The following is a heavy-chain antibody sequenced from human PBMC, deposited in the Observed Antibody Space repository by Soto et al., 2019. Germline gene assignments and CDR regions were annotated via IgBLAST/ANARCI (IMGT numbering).Heavy chain of an antibody. Sequence: EVQLLESGGGLVQPGGSLRLSCAASGFTFSSYAMSWVRQAPGKGLEWVSAISGSGGSTYYADSVKGRFTISRDNSKSTLYLQMNSLRAEDTAVYYCAKSHLLRVRELSYVPFDYWGQGTLVTVSS. CDR1: GFTFSSYA. V-gene: IGHV3-23*01. D-gene: IGHD3-16*02. CDR3: AKSHLLRVRELSYVPFDY. J-gene: IGHJ4*02. CDR2: ISGSGGST.